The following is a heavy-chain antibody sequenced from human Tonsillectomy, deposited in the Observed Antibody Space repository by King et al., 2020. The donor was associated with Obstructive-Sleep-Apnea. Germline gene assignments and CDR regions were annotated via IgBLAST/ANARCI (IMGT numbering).Heavy chain of an antibody. Sequence: VQLVESGGGVVQPGRSLRLSCAASGFTFSSYAMHWVRQAPGKGLEWVAVISYDGSKKYYADSVKGRFTISRDNSKNTLYLQMNSLRAEDTAVYYCARPYNWNDQAPFDYWGQGTLVTVSS. CDR1: GFTFSSYA. CDR2: ISYDGSKK. D-gene: IGHD1-20*01. V-gene: IGHV3-30*04. J-gene: IGHJ4*02. CDR3: ARPYNWNDQAPFDY.